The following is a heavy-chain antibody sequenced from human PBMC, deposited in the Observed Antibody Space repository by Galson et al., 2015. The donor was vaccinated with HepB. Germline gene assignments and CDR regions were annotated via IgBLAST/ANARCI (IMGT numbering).Heavy chain of an antibody. J-gene: IGHJ4*02. CDR2: ISSDYPSK. CDR1: GFTFSRHA. CDR3: ASDCDGSGSFYNMLGY. V-gene: IGHV3-30*07. Sequence: SLRLSCAVSGFTFSRHAFHWVRQAPGRGLEWVALISSDYPSKSYADSVMGRLTISRDNSKDTVYLQMNSLRDEDTAVYYCASDCDGSGSFYNMLGYWGQGTMVTVSS. D-gene: IGHD3-10*01.